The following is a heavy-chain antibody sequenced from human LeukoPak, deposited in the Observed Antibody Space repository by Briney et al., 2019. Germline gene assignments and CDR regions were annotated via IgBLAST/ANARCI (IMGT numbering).Heavy chain of an antibody. D-gene: IGHD3/OR15-3a*01. CDR2: ISGYNGYT. CDR1: GYTFTSYG. CDR3: ARDGARYSSGYYTNWFDP. V-gene: IGHV1-18*01. J-gene: IGHJ5*01. Sequence: ASVWASRKVSGYTFTSYGISWVRQAPGQGLEWMGWISGYNGYTHYAHNLQGRVTMTTDTSTSTAYMELRSLRSDDTAVYYCARDGARYSSGYYTNWFDPWGQGRLVTVSS.